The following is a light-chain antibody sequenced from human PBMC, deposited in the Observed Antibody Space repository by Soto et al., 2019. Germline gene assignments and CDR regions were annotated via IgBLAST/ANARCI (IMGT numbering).Light chain of an antibody. CDR3: QQRSNWPPFT. CDR1: QSVSNN. CDR2: DAS. V-gene: IGKV3-11*01. J-gene: IGKJ5*01. Sequence: EIVMTQSASTLSESPGERATLSWRASQSVSNNLAWYQQKRGQAPRLLVYDASNRATDIPARFSGSGSGTDFTLTISSLEPEDFAVYYCQQRSNWPPFTFGQGTRLEIK.